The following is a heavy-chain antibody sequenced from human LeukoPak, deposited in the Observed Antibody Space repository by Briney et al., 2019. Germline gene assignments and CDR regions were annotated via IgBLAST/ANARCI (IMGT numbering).Heavy chain of an antibody. CDR3: ARLYCSSTSCTLDY. J-gene: IGHJ4*02. CDR2: ISSSGSTI. V-gene: IGHV3-48*03. Sequence: GGSLRLSCAASGFTFTSYEMNWVRQAPGKGLEWVSYISSSGSTIYYADSVKGRFTISRDNAKNSLYLQMNSLRAEDTAVYYCARLYCSSTSCTLDYWGQGTLVTVSS. D-gene: IGHD2-2*01. CDR1: GFTFTSYE.